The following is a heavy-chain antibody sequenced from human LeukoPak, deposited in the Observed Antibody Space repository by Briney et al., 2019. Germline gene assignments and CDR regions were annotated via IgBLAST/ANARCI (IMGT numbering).Heavy chain of an antibody. Sequence: SETLSLTCTVSGRSISSSSYYWGWIRQPPGKGLEWIGSIYYSGSAYYNPSLKRQVTISVDTSKNQFSLKLSSVTAADTAVYYCARDGMDTAMVGVDYWGQGTLVTVSS. V-gene: IGHV4-39*07. J-gene: IGHJ4*02. D-gene: IGHD5-18*01. CDR2: IYYSGSA. CDR1: GRSISSSSYY. CDR3: ARDGMDTAMVGVDY.